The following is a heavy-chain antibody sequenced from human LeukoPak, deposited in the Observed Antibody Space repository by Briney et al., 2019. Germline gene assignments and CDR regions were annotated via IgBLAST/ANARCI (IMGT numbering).Heavy chain of an antibody. J-gene: IGHJ5*02. CDR3: ARYGSGSYYNPLGVVRFDP. Sequence: SETLSLTCTVSGGSISSYYWSWIRQPPGKGLEWIGYIYYSGSTNYNPSLKSRVTISVDTSKNQFSLKLSSVTAADTAVYYCARYGSGSYYNPLGVVRFDPWGQGTLVTVSS. CDR2: IYYSGST. D-gene: IGHD3-10*01. V-gene: IGHV4-59*01. CDR1: GGSISSYY.